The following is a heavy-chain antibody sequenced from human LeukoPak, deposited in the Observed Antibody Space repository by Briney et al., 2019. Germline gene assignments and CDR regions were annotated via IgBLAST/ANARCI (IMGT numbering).Heavy chain of an antibody. CDR2: IFSSGRT. CDR3: SRGRAAGVY. D-gene: IGHD3-10*01. V-gene: IGHV4-59*01. CDR1: GGSFSGYY. J-gene: IGHJ4*02. Sequence: SETLSLTCAVYGGSFSGYYWSWIRQPPGKGLEWVGCIFSSGRTNYNPSLKSRTTISLDTSKNQFSLKLTSVTAADTAVYYCSRGRAAGVYWGRGTQVTVFS.